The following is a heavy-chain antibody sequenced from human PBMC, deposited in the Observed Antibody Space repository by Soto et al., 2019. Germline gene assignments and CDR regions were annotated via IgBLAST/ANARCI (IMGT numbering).Heavy chain of an antibody. D-gene: IGHD3-9*01. J-gene: IGHJ4*02. V-gene: IGHV3-7*01. Sequence: PGGSLRLSCVASGFTFSNYWMSWVRQAPGKGLEWVANMKPDGSQIYYVESVKGRFTISRDNAENSLYLQMNSLRAEDTAVYYCARDPRDVLSGYFCFDYWGLGTLVTISS. CDR2: MKPDGSQI. CDR1: GFTFSNYW. CDR3: ARDPRDVLSGYFCFDY.